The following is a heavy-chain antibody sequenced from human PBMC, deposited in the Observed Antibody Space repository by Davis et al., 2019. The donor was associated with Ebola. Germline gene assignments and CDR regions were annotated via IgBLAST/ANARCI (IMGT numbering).Heavy chain of an antibody. Sequence: SETLSLTCTVSGGSISSYYWSWIRQPPGKGLEWIGYIYYSGSTDYNPSLKSRVTISVDTSKNQFSLKLSSVTAADTAVYYCARVDYDFWSGYSNWFDPWGQGTLVTVSS. V-gene: IGHV4-59*01. CDR2: IYYSGST. D-gene: IGHD3-3*01. CDR1: GGSISSYY. CDR3: ARVDYDFWSGYSNWFDP. J-gene: IGHJ5*02.